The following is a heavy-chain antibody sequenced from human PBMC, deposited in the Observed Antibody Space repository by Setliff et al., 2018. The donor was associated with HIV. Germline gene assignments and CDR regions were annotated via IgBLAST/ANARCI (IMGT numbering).Heavy chain of an antibody. CDR3: AREPTYYYDSSGPHDAFDI. D-gene: IGHD3-22*01. CDR1: GFTVSSNY. Sequence: PGGSLRLSCAASGFTVSSNYMSWVRQAPGEGLEWVSLIYSGGNTYYADSVKGRFTISRDNSKNTLYLQMNSLRAEDTAVYYCAREPTYYYDSSGPHDAFDIWGQGTMVTVSS. CDR2: IYSGGNT. J-gene: IGHJ3*02. V-gene: IGHV3-66*01.